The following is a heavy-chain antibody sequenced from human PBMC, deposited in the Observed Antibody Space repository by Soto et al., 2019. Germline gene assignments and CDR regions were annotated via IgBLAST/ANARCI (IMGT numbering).Heavy chain of an antibody. J-gene: IGHJ6*02. D-gene: IGHD6-19*01. CDR3: ARNSEAGVWSDYYYYYGMDV. V-gene: IGHV1-69*13. CDR2: IIPIFGTA. Sequence: SVKVSCKASGGTFSSYAISWVRQTPGQGLEWMGGIIPIFGTANYAQKFQGRVTITADESTSTAYMELSSLRSEDTAVYYCARNSEAGVWSDYYYYYGMDVWGQGTTVTVSS. CDR1: GGTFSSYA.